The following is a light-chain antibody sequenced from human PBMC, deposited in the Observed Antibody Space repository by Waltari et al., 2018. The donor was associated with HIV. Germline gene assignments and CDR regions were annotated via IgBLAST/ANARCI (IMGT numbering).Light chain of an antibody. V-gene: IGLV2-23*02. CDR1: SSDVGGYNY. CDR3: CSYAGSSTHVV. Sequence: QSALTQPASVSGSPGQSITISCTGTSSDVGGYNYVSWYQQHPGKAPKLMIYDVSKRPSGVSNRFSGSKSGNTASLTISGRQAEDEADYYCCSYAGSSTHVVFGGGTKLTVL. CDR2: DVS. J-gene: IGLJ2*01.